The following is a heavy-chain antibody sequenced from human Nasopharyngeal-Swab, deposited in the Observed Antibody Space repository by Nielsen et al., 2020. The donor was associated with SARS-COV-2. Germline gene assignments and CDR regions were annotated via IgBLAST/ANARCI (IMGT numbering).Heavy chain of an antibody. CDR2: ISSSSISI. J-gene: IGHJ4*02. CDR3: ARARRGIAGTYFDY. D-gene: IGHD6-13*01. Sequence: WIRQPPGKGLEWISYISSSSISIYYADSVKGRFTISRDNAKNSLYLQMNSLRAEDTAVYYCARARRGIAGTYFDYWGQGTLVTV. V-gene: IGHV3-11*01.